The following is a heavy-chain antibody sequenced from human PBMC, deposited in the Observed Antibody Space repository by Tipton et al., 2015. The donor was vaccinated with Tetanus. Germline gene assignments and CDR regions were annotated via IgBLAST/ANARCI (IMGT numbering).Heavy chain of an antibody. Sequence: TLSLTCTVSGGSASSGSYFWSWIRQPPGKGLQWIGYIYYSGTTNYNPSLKSRVTISVDTSKNQFSLNLTSVTAADTAVYYCARGARGYTYGWGQGTLVTVSS. D-gene: IGHD5-18*01. J-gene: IGHJ4*02. CDR2: IYYSGTT. V-gene: IGHV4-61*01. CDR1: GGSASSGSYF. CDR3: ARGARGYTYG.